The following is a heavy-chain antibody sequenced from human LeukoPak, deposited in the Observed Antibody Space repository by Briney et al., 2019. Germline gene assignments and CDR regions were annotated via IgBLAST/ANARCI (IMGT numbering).Heavy chain of an antibody. CDR3: GRHMNNLQLWLDY. Sequence: GESLKISCKGSGYSFTSYWIVWVRQTPGKGLEWMGIVYPGDSDTRYNPSFQGQVTISADKSTATAYLHLSDLRASDTAIYYCGRHMNNLQLWLDYWGQGTVVTVSP. D-gene: IGHD1/OR15-1a*01. J-gene: IGHJ4*02. V-gene: IGHV5-51*01. CDR1: GYSFTSYW. CDR2: VYPGDSDT.